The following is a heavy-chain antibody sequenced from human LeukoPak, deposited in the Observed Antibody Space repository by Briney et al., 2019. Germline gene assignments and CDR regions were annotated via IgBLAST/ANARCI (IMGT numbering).Heavy chain of an antibody. CDR2: IIPIFGTA. V-gene: IGHV1-69*06. D-gene: IGHD3-22*01. CDR3: ARLLGYYDSRVLGY. J-gene: IGHJ4*02. Sequence: SVKVSCKASGGTFSSYAISWVRQAPGQGLEWMGGIIPIFGTANYAQKFQGRVTITADKSTSTAYMELSSLRSEDTAVYYCARLLGYYDSRVLGYWGQGTLVTVSS. CDR1: GGTFSSYA.